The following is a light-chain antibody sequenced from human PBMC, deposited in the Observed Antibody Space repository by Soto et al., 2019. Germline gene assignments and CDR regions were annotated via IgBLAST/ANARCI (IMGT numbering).Light chain of an antibody. CDR2: DVS. CDR1: STDVGASNN. Sequence: QSVLTQPRSVSGSHGHSVTISCTGTSTDVGASNNVSWYQQLPGRAPKLMIYDVSERPSGVPDRFSGSKSGNTASLTISGLQADDEADYYCSSWTSSTTQVLGGGTKVTVL. V-gene: IGLV2-11*01. J-gene: IGLJ3*02. CDR3: SSWTSSTTQV.